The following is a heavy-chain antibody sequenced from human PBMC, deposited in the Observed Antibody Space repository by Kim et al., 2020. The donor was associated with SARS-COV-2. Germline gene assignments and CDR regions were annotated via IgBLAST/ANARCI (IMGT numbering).Heavy chain of an antibody. Sequence: GGSLRLSCVASGFTFSTYAMSWVRQAPGKGLEWVSAISGGGGSTYFADSVKGRFTISRDNSKNTLYLQMNSLRAEDTAVYYCAKRSITTTGTWFDPWGQGTLVIVSS. CDR3: AKRSITTTGTWFDP. CDR1: GFTFSTYA. V-gene: IGHV3-23*01. CDR2: ISGGGGST. D-gene: IGHD6-13*01. J-gene: IGHJ5*02.